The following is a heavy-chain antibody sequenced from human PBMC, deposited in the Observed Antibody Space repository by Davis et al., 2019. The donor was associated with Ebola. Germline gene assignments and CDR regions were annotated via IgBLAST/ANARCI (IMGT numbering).Heavy chain of an antibody. D-gene: IGHD3-9*01. CDR1: GFTLSGFTFSDYD. V-gene: IGHV3-21*01. CDR3: ARVGDILTGYRHFDI. J-gene: IGHJ3*02. Sequence: GGSLRLSCAASGFTLSGFTFSDYDMNWVRQAPGKGLEWVSTISKTSVYTYYAESVKGRFTISRDNAKNSLYLQMNSLRAEDTAVYYCARVGDILTGYRHFDIWGQGTMVTVSS. CDR2: ISKTSVYT.